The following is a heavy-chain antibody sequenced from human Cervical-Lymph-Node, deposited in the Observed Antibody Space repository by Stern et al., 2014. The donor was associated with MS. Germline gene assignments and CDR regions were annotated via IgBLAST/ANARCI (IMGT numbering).Heavy chain of an antibody. CDR1: GFTFADYA. Sequence: QLVESGGGLVQPGRSLRLTCAASGFTFADYAMHWVRQVPGQGLEWVSGISWNTGSIGYADSVKGRFTISRDSANSSLNLQMNSLRPEDTALYYCAKDISASLDTFDIWGQGTMVTVSS. CDR2: ISWNTGSI. V-gene: IGHV3-9*01. CDR3: AKDISASLDTFDI. D-gene: IGHD6-19*01. J-gene: IGHJ3*02.